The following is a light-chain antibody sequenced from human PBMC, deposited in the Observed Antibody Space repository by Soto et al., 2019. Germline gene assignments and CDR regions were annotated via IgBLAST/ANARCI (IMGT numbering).Light chain of an antibody. CDR2: WAS. J-gene: IGKJ1*01. CDR3: QQYYGAPWT. V-gene: IGKV4-1*01. CDR1: QSVLLSSNTRNY. Sequence: DIVMTQSPDSLAVSLGERATINCKSSQSVLLSSNTRNYLTWYQQRPGQPPKLLMYWASTRESGVPDRFSGSGSGTDFTLTISSLKAADVAVYYCQQYYGAPWTFGQGTKVESK.